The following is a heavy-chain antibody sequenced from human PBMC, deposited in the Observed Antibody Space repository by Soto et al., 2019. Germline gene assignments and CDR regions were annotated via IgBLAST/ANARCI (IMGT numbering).Heavy chain of an antibody. CDR3: ASSDFWSGYAFDI. J-gene: IGHJ3*02. CDR2: INSDGSST. D-gene: IGHD3-3*01. V-gene: IGHV3-74*01. Sequence: GGSLRLSCAASGFTFNSYWMHWVRQAPGKGLVWVSRINSDGSSTSYADSVKGRFTISRDNAKNTLYLQMNSLRAEDTAVYYCASSDFWSGYAFDIWGQGTMVTVSS. CDR1: GFTFNSYW.